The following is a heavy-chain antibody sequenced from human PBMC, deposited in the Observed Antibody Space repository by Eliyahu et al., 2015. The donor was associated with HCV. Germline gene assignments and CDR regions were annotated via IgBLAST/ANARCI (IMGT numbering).Heavy chain of an antibody. CDR2: IXSNGGST. J-gene: IGHJ5*02. D-gene: IGHD2/OR15-2a*01. V-gene: IGHV3-64D*09. CDR3: MGNDNKVIVT. Sequence: EVQLVESGGGLVQPGGSLRLSCSASGFTFSNYAMHWVRQAXGKXLEYXSGIXSNGGSTYSEDSLKGRFTISRDIPKXTLYLQMRSLKAEDTAVYYCMGNDNKVIVTLGQGTLVTVSS. CDR1: GFTFSNYA.